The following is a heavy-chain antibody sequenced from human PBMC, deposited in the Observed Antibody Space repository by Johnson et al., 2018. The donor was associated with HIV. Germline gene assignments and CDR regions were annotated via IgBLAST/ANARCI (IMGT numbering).Heavy chain of an antibody. V-gene: IGHV3-23*04. CDR1: GFTFSSYP. D-gene: IGHD6-19*01. Sequence: VQLVESGGGMVQPGRSLTLSCAASGFTFSSYPMHWVRQAPGKGLEWVSAISGSGGRTYYADSVKGRFTISRDNSKNTLYLQMSSLRAEDTALYYCAKGEAVAGTFDAFDIWGQGTMVTVSS. CDR2: ISGSGGRT. CDR3: AKGEAVAGTFDAFDI. J-gene: IGHJ3*02.